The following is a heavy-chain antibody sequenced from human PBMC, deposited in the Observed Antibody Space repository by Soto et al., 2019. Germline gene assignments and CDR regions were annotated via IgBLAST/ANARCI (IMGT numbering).Heavy chain of an antibody. D-gene: IGHD5-12*01. CDR3: ARDRSGYDQTPDY. Sequence: GGSLRLSCEATGFTFRSYGMHWVRQAPGKGLEWVAVTWYDGNNKYYADSVKGRFTISRDNSKNTLYLQMSSLRAEDTAVYYCARDRSGYDQTPDYWGQGTLVTVYS. J-gene: IGHJ4*02. CDR1: GFTFRSYG. CDR2: TWYDGNNK. V-gene: IGHV3-33*01.